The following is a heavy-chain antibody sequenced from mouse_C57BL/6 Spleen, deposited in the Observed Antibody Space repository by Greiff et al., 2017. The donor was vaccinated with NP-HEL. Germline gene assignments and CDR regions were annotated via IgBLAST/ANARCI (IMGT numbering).Heavy chain of an antibody. CDR1: GFSLTSYG. CDR3: ARNRGVIYYDYDVDWFAY. Sequence: QVQLQQSGPGLVQPSQSLSITCPVSGFSLTSYGVHWVRQSQGRGLEWLGVIWSGGSTDYNAAFISRLSISKDNSKSQVFFKMNSLQADDTAIYYCARNRGVIYYDYDVDWFAYWGQGTLVTVSA. J-gene: IGHJ3*01. CDR2: IWSGGST. V-gene: IGHV2-2*01. D-gene: IGHD2-4*01.